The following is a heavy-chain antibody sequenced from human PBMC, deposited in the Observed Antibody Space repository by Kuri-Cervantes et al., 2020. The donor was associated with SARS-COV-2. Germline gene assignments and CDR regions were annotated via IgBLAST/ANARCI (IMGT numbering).Heavy chain of an antibody. V-gene: IGHV1-2*06. CDR3: ARSTPFRRLLVISQGGAFDI. J-gene: IGHJ3*02. Sequence: ASVKVSCKASGYSFTDYSIHWVRQAPGQGLEWMGRINPNTGCTMYAQRFQGRVTMNRGTSISTVYMELSRLRSDDTAVYYCARSTPFRRLLVISQGGAFDIWGQGTMVTVSS. D-gene: IGHD3-22*01. CDR1: GYSFTDYS. CDR2: INPNTGCT.